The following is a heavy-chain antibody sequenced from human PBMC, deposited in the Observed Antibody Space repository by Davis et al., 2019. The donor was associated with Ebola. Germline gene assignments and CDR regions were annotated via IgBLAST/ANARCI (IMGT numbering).Heavy chain of an antibody. J-gene: IGHJ4*02. D-gene: IGHD3-16*01. V-gene: IGHV3-23*01. CDR2: ISGSGGST. CDR1: GFTFSSYA. CDR3: ARALGGEDD. Sequence: GESLKISCAASGFTFSSYAMTWVRQAPGKGLEWVSAISGSGGSTYYADSVKGRFTISRDNSKKTLYLQMNSLRAEDMAVYYCARALGGEDDWGQGTLVTVSS.